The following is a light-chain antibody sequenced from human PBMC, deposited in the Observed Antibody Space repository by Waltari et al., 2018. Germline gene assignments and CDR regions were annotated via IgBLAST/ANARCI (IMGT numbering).Light chain of an antibody. CDR2: AAS. Sequence: DIQMTQSPSSLSASVGDRVTITCRASQDISNFLAWYQQKPGKVPKLLIHAASTLQSGVPSRFSGSGSGTDFTITISSLQPEDVATFYCQTYNSARGTFGQGTKVEIK. J-gene: IGKJ1*01. CDR3: QTYNSARGT. CDR1: QDISNF. V-gene: IGKV1-27*01.